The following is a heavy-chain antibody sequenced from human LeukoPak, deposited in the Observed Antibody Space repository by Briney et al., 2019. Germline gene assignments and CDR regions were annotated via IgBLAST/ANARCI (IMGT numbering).Heavy chain of an antibody. Sequence: GESLKISCKGSGYSFTNYWIGWVRQMPGKGLEWMGIIYPGDSDTAYSPSFQGQVTISADKSSSTAYLQWSSLKASDTAMYYCARQLDYDSSGYGAFDIWGQGTMVTVSS. V-gene: IGHV5-51*01. CDR2: IYPGDSDT. CDR1: GYSFTNYW. CDR3: ARQLDYDSSGYGAFDI. D-gene: IGHD3-22*01. J-gene: IGHJ3*02.